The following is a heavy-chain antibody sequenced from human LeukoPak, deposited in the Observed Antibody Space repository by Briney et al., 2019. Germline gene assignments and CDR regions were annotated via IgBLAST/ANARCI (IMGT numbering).Heavy chain of an antibody. D-gene: IGHD6-6*01. Sequence: SETLSLTCTVSGGSISSYYWGWIRQPPGKGLEWIGSIYYSGSTYYNPSLKSRVTISVDTSKNQFSLKLSSVTAADTAVYYCARQSGSSSPDYWGQGTLVTVSS. V-gene: IGHV4-39*01. J-gene: IGHJ4*02. CDR2: IYYSGST. CDR3: ARQSGSSSPDY. CDR1: GGSISSYY.